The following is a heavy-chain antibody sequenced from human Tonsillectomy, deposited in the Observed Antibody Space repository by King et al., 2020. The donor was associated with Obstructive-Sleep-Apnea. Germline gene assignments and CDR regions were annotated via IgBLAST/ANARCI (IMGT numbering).Heavy chain of an antibody. V-gene: IGHV1-69*10. CDR1: GGTFSTYA. Sequence: QLVQSGAEVKKPGSSVKVSCKASGGTFSTYAISWVRQAPGQGLEWMGGIIPILGIINYAQKFQGRVTITADKSTSTAYMELSSLRSEDTAVYYCSRDPDLFPAYYYDSSGYYPRANNGDAFDIWGQGTMVTVSS. D-gene: IGHD3-22*01. CDR2: IIPILGII. J-gene: IGHJ3*02. CDR3: SRDPDLFPAYYYDSSGYYPRANNGDAFDI.